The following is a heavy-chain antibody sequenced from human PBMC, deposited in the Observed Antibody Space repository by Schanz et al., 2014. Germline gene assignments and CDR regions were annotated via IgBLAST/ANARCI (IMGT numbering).Heavy chain of an antibody. V-gene: IGHV3-23*04. CDR2: IGGSGSDT. J-gene: IGHJ4*02. Sequence: VQLVDSGGDLVKPGGSLRLSCEASGFTFSSFAMSWVRQAPGKGLEWVSYIGGSGSDTYYADSVRGRFTISRDNSKNMLYLQMNSLRADDTAVYYCAKKGGDYGSGSYQIIDDWGQGTLVTVSS. D-gene: IGHD3-10*01. CDR3: AKKGGDYGSGSYQIIDD. CDR1: GFTFSSFA.